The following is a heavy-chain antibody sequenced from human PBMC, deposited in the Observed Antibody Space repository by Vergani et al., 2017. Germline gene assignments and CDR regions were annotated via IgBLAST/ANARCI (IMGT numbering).Heavy chain of an antibody. J-gene: IGHJ6*03. Sequence: EVQLVESGGGLVQPGGSLRLSCTASGFTFSNYWMQWVRQAPGKGLMWVSRINSDGDSTSYADSVKGRFTISRDNAKNTLYLHMDSLRAEDTAVYYCARDGWELLDYFYYMDVWGKGTTVTVSS. CDR2: INSDGDST. V-gene: IGHV3-74*01. CDR1: GFTFSNYW. D-gene: IGHD1-26*01. CDR3: ARDGWELLDYFYYMDV.